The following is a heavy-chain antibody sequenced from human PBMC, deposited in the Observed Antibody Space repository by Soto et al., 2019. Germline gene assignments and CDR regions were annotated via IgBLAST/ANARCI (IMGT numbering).Heavy chain of an antibody. CDR2: ISGSGGRT. V-gene: IGHV3-23*01. J-gene: IGHJ4*02. D-gene: IGHD2-15*01. CDR3: APVVVAATDDY. CDR1: GFTFSSYA. Sequence: EVQLLESGGGLVQPGGSLRLSCAASGFTFSSYAMSWVRQAPGKGLEWVSAISGSGGRTYYADSVKGRFTISRDNSKNTLYLQMDSVRAEDTAVDYCAPVVVAATDDYWGQGTLVTVSS.